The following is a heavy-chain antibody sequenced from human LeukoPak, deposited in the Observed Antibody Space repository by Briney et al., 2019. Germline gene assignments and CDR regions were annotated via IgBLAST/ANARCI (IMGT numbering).Heavy chain of an antibody. CDR1: GGSFSGYY. CDR3: ARLIAVAGTRGADY. V-gene: IGHV4-34*01. CDR2: INHSGST. Sequence: ASETLSLTCAVYGGSFSGYYWSWIRQPPGKGLEWIGEINHSGSTNYNPSLKSRVTISVDTSKNQFSLKLSSVTGADTAVYYCARLIAVAGTRGADYWGQGTLVTVSS. J-gene: IGHJ4*02. D-gene: IGHD6-19*01.